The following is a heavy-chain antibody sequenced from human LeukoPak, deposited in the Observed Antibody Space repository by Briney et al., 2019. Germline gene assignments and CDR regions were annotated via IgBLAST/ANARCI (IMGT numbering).Heavy chain of an antibody. CDR1: VYTFTSSG. CDR3: ARIKYGVNAFDL. Sequence: ASLKVSCKASVYTFTSSGFRWVRQAPGQGLEWMGWISAYNGNTNYAQKLQGRVTMTTDTSTSTAYMELRSLRSDDTAMYYCARIKYGVNAFDLWGQGTMVTVSS. J-gene: IGHJ3*01. V-gene: IGHV1-18*01. CDR2: ISAYNGNT. D-gene: IGHD3-10*01.